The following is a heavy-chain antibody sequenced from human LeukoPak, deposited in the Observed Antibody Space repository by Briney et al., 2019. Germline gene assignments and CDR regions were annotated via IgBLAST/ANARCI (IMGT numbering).Heavy chain of an antibody. CDR3: ARSRFGVANSAMDV. D-gene: IGHD3-3*01. CDR1: GGSISSGDYY. CDR2: IYYSGST. V-gene: IGHV4-30-4*08. J-gene: IGHJ6*04. Sequence: PSETLSLTCTVSGGSISSGDYYWSWIRQPPGKGLEWIGYIYYSGSTYYNPSLKSRVTISVDTSKNQFSLKLSSVTAADTAVYYCARSRFGVANSAMDVWGKGTTVTVSS.